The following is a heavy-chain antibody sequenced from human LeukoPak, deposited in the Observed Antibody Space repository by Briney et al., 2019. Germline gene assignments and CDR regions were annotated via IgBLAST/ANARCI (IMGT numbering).Heavy chain of an antibody. V-gene: IGHV1-18*01. CDR1: GYTFTSYG. CDR2: ISAYNGNT. J-gene: IGHJ5*02. CDR3: ARYGSATGATLYNWFDP. Sequence: SSVKVTCKASGYTFTSYGISWLRQAPGQGLEWMGWISAYNGNTNYAQKLQGRVTMTTDTATSTAYMEMRSLRSDDTAVYYCARYGSATGATLYNWFDPWGQGTLVTVSS. D-gene: IGHD1-26*01.